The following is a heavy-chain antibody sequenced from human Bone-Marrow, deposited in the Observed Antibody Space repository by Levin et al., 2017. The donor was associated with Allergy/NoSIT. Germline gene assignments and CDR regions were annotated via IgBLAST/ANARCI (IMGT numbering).Heavy chain of an antibody. CDR2: ISAYDGHT. CDR1: GYTFTSYG. J-gene: IGHJ6*02. V-gene: IGHV1-18*01. CDR3: ARDQELYCIAGNCLDYYGMDV. Sequence: ASVKVSCKASGYTFTSYGISWVRQAPGQGLEWMGWISAYDGHTKYSPRFQGRVTMTTDTSASTAYMELRSLRSDGTAVYFCARDQELYCIAGNCLDYYGMDVWGQGTTVVVS. D-gene: IGHD2-15*01.